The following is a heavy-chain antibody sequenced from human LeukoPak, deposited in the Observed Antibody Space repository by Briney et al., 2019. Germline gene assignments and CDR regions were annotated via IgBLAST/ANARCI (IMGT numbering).Heavy chain of an antibody. CDR2: ISSSGSTI. J-gene: IGHJ4*02. CDR3: AKDRRGYSYGYYFDY. D-gene: IGHD5-18*01. CDR1: GFTSSDYY. V-gene: IGHV3-11*01. Sequence: SGGSLRLSCAASGFTSSDYYMSWIRQAPGKGLEWVSYISSSGSTIYYADSVKGRFTISRDNSKNTLYLQMNSLRAEDTAVYYCAKDRRGYSYGYYFDYWGQGTLVTVPS.